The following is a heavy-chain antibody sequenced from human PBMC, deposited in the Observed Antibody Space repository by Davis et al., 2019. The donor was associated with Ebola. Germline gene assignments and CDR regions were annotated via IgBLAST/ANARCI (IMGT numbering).Heavy chain of an antibody. V-gene: IGHV4-39*01. CDR1: GGSISSYY. CDR3: ARLAVTTAFDI. Sequence: SETLSLTCTVSGGSISSYYWGWIRQPPGKGLEWIGSIYYSGSTYYNPSLKSRVTISVDTSKNQFSLKLSSVTAADTAVYYCARLAVTTAFDIWGQGTMVTVSS. CDR2: IYYSGST. J-gene: IGHJ3*02. D-gene: IGHD4-11*01.